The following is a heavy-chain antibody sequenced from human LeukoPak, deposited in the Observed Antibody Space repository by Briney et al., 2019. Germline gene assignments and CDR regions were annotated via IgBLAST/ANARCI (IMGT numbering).Heavy chain of an antibody. Sequence: ASVKVSCKASGGTFGSYAISWVRQAPGQGLEWMGRIIPIFGTANYAQKFQGRVTITTDESTSTAYMELSSLRSEDTAVYYCARDLQTRDGYNLFDYWGQGTLVTVSS. J-gene: IGHJ4*02. CDR1: GGTFGSYA. D-gene: IGHD5-24*01. V-gene: IGHV1-69*05. CDR2: IIPIFGTA. CDR3: ARDLQTRDGYNLFDY.